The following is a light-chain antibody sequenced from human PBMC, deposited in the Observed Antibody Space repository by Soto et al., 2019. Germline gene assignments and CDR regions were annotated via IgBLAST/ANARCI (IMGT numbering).Light chain of an antibody. Sequence: QSVLTQPRSVSGSPGQSVTISCAGTSSDVGNYICVSWYQQHPGKAPKLMIYDVSKRPSGVPDRFSGSKSGNTASLTISGLQAEDEADYYCCSYVGSYSLVFGGGTKVTVL. J-gene: IGLJ2*01. CDR3: CSYVGSYSLV. CDR1: SSDVGNYIC. CDR2: DVS. V-gene: IGLV2-11*01.